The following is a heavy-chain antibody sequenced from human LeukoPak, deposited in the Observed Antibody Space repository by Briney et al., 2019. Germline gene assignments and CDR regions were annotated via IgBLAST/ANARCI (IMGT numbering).Heavy chain of an antibody. Sequence: ASVKVSCKVSGYTLTELSMHWVRQAPGKGLEWMGGFDPEDGETIYAQKFQGRVTMTEDTSTDTAYMELSSLRSEDTAVYYCATDLRSSSWYGFDWFDPWGQGTLVTVSS. D-gene: IGHD6-13*01. J-gene: IGHJ5*02. CDR3: ATDLRSSSWYGFDWFDP. CDR2: FDPEDGET. CDR1: GYTLTELS. V-gene: IGHV1-24*01.